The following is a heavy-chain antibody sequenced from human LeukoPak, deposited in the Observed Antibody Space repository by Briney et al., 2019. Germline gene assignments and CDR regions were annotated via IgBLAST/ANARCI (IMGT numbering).Heavy chain of an antibody. V-gene: IGHV3-21*01. J-gene: IGHJ4*02. D-gene: IGHD3-16*01. CDR3: ARDSWADY. Sequence: GGSLRLSCAASGFTVSSNYMSWVRQAPGKGLEWVSSISSSSSYIYYADSVKGRFTISRDNAKNSLYLLMNSLRAEDTAVYYCARDSWADYWGQGTLVTVSS. CDR1: GFTVSSNY. CDR2: ISSSSSYI.